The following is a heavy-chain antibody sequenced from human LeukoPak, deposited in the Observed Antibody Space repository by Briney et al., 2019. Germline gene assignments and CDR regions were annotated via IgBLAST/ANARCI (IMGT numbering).Heavy chain of an antibody. CDR1: GGTFSSYT. CDR3: ATNSVARIPAYYFDY. Sequence: ASVKVSCKASGGTFSSYTISWVRQAPGQGLEWMGRIIPILGIANYAQKFQGRVTITADTSTDTAYMELSSLRSEDTAVYYCATNSVARIPAYYFDYWGQGTLVTVSS. D-gene: IGHD6-19*01. J-gene: IGHJ4*02. CDR2: IIPILGIA. V-gene: IGHV1-69*02.